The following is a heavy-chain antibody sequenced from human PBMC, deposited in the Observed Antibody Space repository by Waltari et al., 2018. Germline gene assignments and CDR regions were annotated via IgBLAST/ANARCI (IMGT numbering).Heavy chain of an antibody. Sequence: QVQLVQSGAEVTKPGSSVKVSCKASGGTFSSHTVSWVRQAPGQGLEWMGRIIPVQVVTNDAQKVKGRITISADRSTDTAYMELSSLTSEDTAVYYCVRDQFCQSSTCYGYFDYWGQGTLVTVSS. CDR1: GGTFSSHT. CDR2: IIPVQVVT. J-gene: IGHJ4*02. CDR3: VRDQFCQSSTCYGYFDY. V-gene: IGHV1-69*08. D-gene: IGHD3-9*01.